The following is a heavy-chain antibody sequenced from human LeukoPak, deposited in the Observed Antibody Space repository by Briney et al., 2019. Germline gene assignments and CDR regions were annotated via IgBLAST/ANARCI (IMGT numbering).Heavy chain of an antibody. CDR2: IYYSGST. V-gene: IGHV4-39*01. CDR3: ATPSTMTTYGASGYWYFDL. J-gene: IGHJ2*01. CDR1: GGSISSSSYY. Sequence: SETLSLTCTVSGGSISSSSYYWGWIRQPPGKGLEWIGSIYYSGSTYYNPSLKSRVTISVDTSKNQFSLKLSSVTAADTAVYYCATPSTMTTYGASGYWYFDLWGRGTLVTVSS. D-gene: IGHD4-17*01.